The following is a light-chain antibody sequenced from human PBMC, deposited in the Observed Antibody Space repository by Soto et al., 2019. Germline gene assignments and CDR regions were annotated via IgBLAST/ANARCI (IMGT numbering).Light chain of an antibody. V-gene: IGKV2-28*01. Sequence: DLVLTQSPLSLPVTPGEPASISCMPSQMLLHSNGCNYLDWYLQKPGPPPQLLIYLGSNRASGVPDRFSGSGSGTDFTLKISRVEAEDVGVYYCQQYGRSVGFGQGTKVDIK. J-gene: IGKJ1*01. CDR2: LGS. CDR3: QQYGRSVG. CDR1: QMLLHSNGCNY.